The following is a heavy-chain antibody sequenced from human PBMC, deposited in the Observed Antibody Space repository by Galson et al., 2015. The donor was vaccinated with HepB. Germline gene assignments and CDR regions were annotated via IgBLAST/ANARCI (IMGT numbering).Heavy chain of an antibody. CDR2: IKQDGSEK. Sequence: SLRLSCAASGFTFSSYWMTWVRQTPGKGLECVANIKQDGSEKSYVDSVEGRFTISRDNAKNSLYLQMNSLRVEDTALYYCARGYAPDYWGQGTLVTVSS. CDR1: GFTFSSYW. D-gene: IGHD1-1*01. J-gene: IGHJ4*02. V-gene: IGHV3-7*01. CDR3: ARGYAPDY.